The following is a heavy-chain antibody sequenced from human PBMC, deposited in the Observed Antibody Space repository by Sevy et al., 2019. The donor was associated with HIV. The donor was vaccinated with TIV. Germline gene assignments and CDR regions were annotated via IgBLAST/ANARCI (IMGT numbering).Heavy chain of an antibody. J-gene: IGHJ4*02. Sequence: GGSLRLSCAASGFTFRDHYMSWIRQAPGKGLEWLSYIGVSDTTIYYADSVKGRTTISRDNAKNSLYLQMNCLRAEDTAVYYCARGQLGYCSGGGCYFLDYWGQGALVTVSS. CDR3: ARGQLGYCSGGGCYFLDY. CDR2: IGVSDTTI. D-gene: IGHD2-15*01. CDR1: GFTFRDHY. V-gene: IGHV3-11*01.